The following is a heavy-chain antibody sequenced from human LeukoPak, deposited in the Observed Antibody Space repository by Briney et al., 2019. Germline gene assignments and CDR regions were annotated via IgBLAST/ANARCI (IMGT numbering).Heavy chain of an antibody. CDR2: VTGSGGAT. J-gene: IGHJ4*02. CDR1: GFTFSTYA. V-gene: IGHV3-23*01. D-gene: IGHD1-26*01. Sequence: TGGSLRLSCGASGFTFSTYAMSWVRQAPGKGLEWVSGVTGSGGATHYADSVKGRFSISRDNSKNTVYLQMNSLRVEDTAIYYCAKATRASGSYYADFWGEGALVTVSS. CDR3: AKATRASGSYYADF.